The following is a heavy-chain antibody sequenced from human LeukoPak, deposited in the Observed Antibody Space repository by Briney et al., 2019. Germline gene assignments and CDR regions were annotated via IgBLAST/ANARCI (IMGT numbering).Heavy chain of an antibody. CDR2: ISYDGSNK. J-gene: IGHJ5*02. Sequence: GGSLRLSCAASGFTFSSYAMHWVRQAPGKGLEWVAVISYDGSNKYYADSVKGRFTISRDNSKNTLYLQMNSLRAEDTAVYYCARERRLSTNWFDHWGQGTLVTVSS. CDR3: ARERRLSTNWFDH. V-gene: IGHV3-30-3*01. CDR1: GFTFSSYA. D-gene: IGHD3-16*02.